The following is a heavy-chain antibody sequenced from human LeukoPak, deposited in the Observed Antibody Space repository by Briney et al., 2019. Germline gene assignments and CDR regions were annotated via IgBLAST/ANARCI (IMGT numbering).Heavy chain of an antibody. CDR2: IIGNSVST. J-gene: IGHJ4*02. CDR1: RFTFRNSA. Sequence: PGGSLRLSCAASRFTFRNSAMSWVRQAPGKGLEWVSNIIGNSVSTYYADFVKGRFTISRDNSNNTLFLQMNSLSADDTAIYFCAKGRRDGYNYPFFDSWGQGAWVVVSS. V-gene: IGHV3-23*01. CDR3: AKGRRDGYNYPFFDS. D-gene: IGHD5-24*01.